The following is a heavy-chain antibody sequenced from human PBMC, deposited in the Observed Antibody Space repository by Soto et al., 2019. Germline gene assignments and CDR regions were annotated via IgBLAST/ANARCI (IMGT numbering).Heavy chain of an antibody. CDR2: IHYSGST. Sequence: QLQLQESGPGLLKPSETLSLTCTVSGGSISSSSYYWAWIRQPPGKGLEWIGSIHYSGSTYYNPSPNSRVTITVDTSKNHSSLKLSSVTAADTAVYYCARHRAGYDDYYYNGMDVWGQGTTVTVSS. CDR1: GGSISSSSYY. D-gene: IGHD5-12*01. CDR3: ARHRAGYDDYYYNGMDV. V-gene: IGHV4-39*01. J-gene: IGHJ6*02.